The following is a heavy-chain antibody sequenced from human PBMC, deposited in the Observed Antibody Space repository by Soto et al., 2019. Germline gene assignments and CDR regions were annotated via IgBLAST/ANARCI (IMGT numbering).Heavy chain of an antibody. CDR3: ARDFGSDATGYYGMDV. D-gene: IGHD3-10*01. J-gene: IGHJ6*02. CDR2: IYSRGDI. CDR1: GFTVSSNY. Sequence: EVQVVESGGGLVQPGGSLRLSCAASGFTVSSNYMSWVRQTPGKGLEWVSMIYSRGDIVYSDSVRGRFSVSRDNPKNTMHLQMASLRVQDTAVCYCARDFGSDATGYYGMDVWGQGTTVTVSS. V-gene: IGHV3-66*01.